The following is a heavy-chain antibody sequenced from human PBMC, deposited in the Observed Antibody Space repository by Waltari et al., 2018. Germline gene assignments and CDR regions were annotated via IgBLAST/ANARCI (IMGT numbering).Heavy chain of an antibody. V-gene: IGHV4-39*07. CDR3: ARHGQENWFDP. CDR2: IYYSGST. Sequence: QLQLQESGPGLVKPSETLSLTCPVSGGSISSITYYWGWIRQPPGKGLDWIGSIYYSGSTYYNPSLKSRVTISVDTSKNQFSLKLSSVTAADTAVYYCARHGQENWFDPWGQGTLVTVSS. CDR1: GGSISSITYY. J-gene: IGHJ5*02.